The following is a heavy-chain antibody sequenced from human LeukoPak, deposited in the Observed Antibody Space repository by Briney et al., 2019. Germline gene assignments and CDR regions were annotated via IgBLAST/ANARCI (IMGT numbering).Heavy chain of an antibody. Sequence: ASVKVSCKASGYTFTSYYMHWVRQAPGQGLEWMGIINPSGGSTSYAQKFQGRVTMTRDMSTSTVYMELSSLRSEDTAVYYCARVVIAVAATRGYFDYWGQGTLVTVSS. D-gene: IGHD6-19*01. CDR2: INPSGGST. J-gene: IGHJ4*02. CDR3: ARVVIAVAATRGYFDY. V-gene: IGHV1-46*01. CDR1: GYTFTSYY.